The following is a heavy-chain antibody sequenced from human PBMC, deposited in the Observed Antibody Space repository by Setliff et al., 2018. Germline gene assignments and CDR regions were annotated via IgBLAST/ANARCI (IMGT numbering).Heavy chain of an antibody. CDR2: INPSGGST. J-gene: IGHJ3*02. D-gene: IGHD1-26*01. V-gene: IGHV1-46*01. Sequence: PSVKVSCKASGYTFTSYYMHWVRQAPGQGLEWMGIINPSGGSTNYAQKFQGRVTMTRDTSTSTVYMELSSLRSEDTALYYCARRMWELRSDAFDIWGQGTMVTVSS. CDR3: ARRMWELRSDAFDI. CDR1: GYTFTSYY.